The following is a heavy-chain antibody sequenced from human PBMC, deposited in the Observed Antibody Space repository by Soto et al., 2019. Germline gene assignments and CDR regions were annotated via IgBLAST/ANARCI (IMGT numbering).Heavy chain of an antibody. CDR3: GRQLVDTAMDY. D-gene: IGHD5-18*01. V-gene: IGHV4-30-4*01. CDR2: IYYTGST. J-gene: IGHJ4*02. CDR1: GGSISSGDYY. Sequence: KPSETLSLTCTVSGGSISSGDYYWSWIRQPPGKGLEWIGYIYYTGSTHYNPSLKSRVTISVDTSKNQFSLKLSSVTAADTAVYYCGRQLVDTAMDYWGQGTLVTV.